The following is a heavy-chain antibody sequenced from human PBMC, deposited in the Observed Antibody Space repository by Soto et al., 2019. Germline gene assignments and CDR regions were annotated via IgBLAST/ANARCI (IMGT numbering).Heavy chain of an antibody. J-gene: IGHJ6*02. CDR2: IIPIFGTA. V-gene: IGHV1-69*06. CDR3: ARGYCSSTSCYRGFYYYYGMDV. CDR1: GGTFSSYA. D-gene: IGHD2-2*02. Sequence: ASVKVSCKASGGTFSSYAISWVRQAPGQGLEWMGGIIPIFGTANYAQKFQGRVTITADKSTSTAYMELSSLRSEDTAVYYCARGYCSSTSCYRGFYYYYGMDVWGQGTTVTVSS.